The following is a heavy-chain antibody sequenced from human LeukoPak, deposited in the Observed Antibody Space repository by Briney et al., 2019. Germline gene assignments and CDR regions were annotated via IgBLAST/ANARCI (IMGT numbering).Heavy chain of an antibody. V-gene: IGHV4-39*01. CDR2: IYYSGST. J-gene: IGHJ6*03. Sequence: SETLSLTCTVSGGSISSSSYYWGWIRQPPGKGLEGIGSIYYSGSTYYNPSLKSRVTISVDTSKNQFSLKLSSVTAADTAVYYCARRSCGGDCYPGYYYYMDVWGKGTTVTVSS. CDR1: GGSISSSSYY. CDR3: ARRSCGGDCYPGYYYYMDV. D-gene: IGHD2-21*02.